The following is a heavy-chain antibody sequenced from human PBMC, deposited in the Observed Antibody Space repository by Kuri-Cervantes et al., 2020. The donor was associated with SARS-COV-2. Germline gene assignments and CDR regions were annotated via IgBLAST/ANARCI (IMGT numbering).Heavy chain of an antibody. Sequence: ASVKVSCKASGYTFTSCDIHWVRQAAGQGLEWMGWMNPNTGHTEYGHKFQGRVTMTTDTSTSTAYMELSSLRSEDTAVYYCASRDWHGDYYDSSGYYSDAFDIWGQGTMVTVSS. V-gene: IGHV1-8*01. J-gene: IGHJ3*02. D-gene: IGHD3-22*01. CDR2: MNPNTGHT. CDR1: GYTFTSCD. CDR3: ASRDWHGDYYDSSGYYSDAFDI.